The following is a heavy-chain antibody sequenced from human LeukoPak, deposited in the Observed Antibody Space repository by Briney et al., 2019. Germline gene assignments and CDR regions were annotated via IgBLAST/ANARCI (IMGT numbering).Heavy chain of an antibody. V-gene: IGHV1-46*03. J-gene: IGHJ3*02. CDR2: INTSGGST. D-gene: IGHD2-15*01. CDR1: VYTFTSDY. Sequence: ASVKVSCKASVYTFTSDYMHCGRQAPGQGVEWMGIINTSGGSTSYAQKFQGRVTMTRDTSTSTVYMELSSLRSEDTAVYYCARDIVVVVAATGPAAFDIWGQGTMVTVSS. CDR3: ARDIVVVVAATGPAAFDI.